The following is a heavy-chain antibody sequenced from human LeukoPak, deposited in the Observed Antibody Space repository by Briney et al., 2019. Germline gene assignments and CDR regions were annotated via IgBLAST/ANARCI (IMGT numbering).Heavy chain of an antibody. J-gene: IGHJ4*02. Sequence: GGSLRLSCAASGFTFSIYAMSWVRQAPGKGLERVSAISGSGASTYYTDSVKGRFTISRDNSKNTVYLQMNSLRAEDTAVYYCAKDQEMATTYPSLFDYCGQGTLVTVSS. D-gene: IGHD5-24*01. CDR3: AKDQEMATTYPSLFDY. CDR1: GFTFSIYA. CDR2: ISGSGAST. V-gene: IGHV3-23*01.